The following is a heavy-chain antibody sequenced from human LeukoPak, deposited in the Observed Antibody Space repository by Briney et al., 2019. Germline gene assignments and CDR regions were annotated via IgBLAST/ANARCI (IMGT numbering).Heavy chain of an antibody. J-gene: IGHJ4*02. D-gene: IGHD4-17*01. V-gene: IGHV4-39*07. CDR3: AFYGDYERDY. CDR1: GGSISSSSYY. Sequence: SETLSLTCTVSGGSISSSSYYWGWIRQPPGKGLEWIGSIYYSGSTYYNPSLKSRVTISVDTSKNQFSLKLSSVTAADTAVYHCAFYGDYERDYWGQGTLVTVSS. CDR2: IYYSGST.